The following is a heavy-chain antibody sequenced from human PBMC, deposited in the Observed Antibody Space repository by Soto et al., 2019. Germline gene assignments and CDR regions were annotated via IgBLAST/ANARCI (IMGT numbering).Heavy chain of an antibody. D-gene: IGHD1-26*01. J-gene: IGHJ5*02. CDR2: IDPSDSYT. CDR3: ARMSSQNSGSYYPHNWFDP. Sequence: XESLKVSCKGSGNSFTSYWISWVHQMPGKGLEWMGRIDPSDSYTNYSPSFQGHVTISADKSISTAYLQWSSLKASDTAMYYCARMSSQNSGSYYPHNWFDPWGQGTLVTVSS. CDR1: GNSFTSYW. V-gene: IGHV5-10-1*01.